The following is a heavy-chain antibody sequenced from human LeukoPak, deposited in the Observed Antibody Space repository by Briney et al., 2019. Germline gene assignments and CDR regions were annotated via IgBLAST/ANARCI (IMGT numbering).Heavy chain of an antibody. J-gene: IGHJ4*02. V-gene: IGHV3-23*01. CDR3: APLAYCSDTSCSDTDY. Sequence: GGSLRLSCAASGFTFSSYAMSWVRQAPGKGLEWVSAISGSDGSTYYADSLKGRFTISRDNSKNTLYLQMNSLRAEDTAVYYCAPLAYCSDTSCSDTDYWGQGTLVTVSS. CDR2: ISGSDGST. CDR1: GFTFSSYA. D-gene: IGHD2-2*01.